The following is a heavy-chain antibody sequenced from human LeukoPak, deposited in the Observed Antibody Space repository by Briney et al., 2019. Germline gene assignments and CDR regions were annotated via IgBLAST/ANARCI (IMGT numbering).Heavy chain of an antibody. CDR2: IYYSGST. CDR1: GASISSYY. D-gene: IGHD6-19*01. V-gene: IGHV4-59*01. J-gene: IGHJ3*02. CDR3: ARGVSSGWYRLDI. Sequence: PSETLSLTCTVSGASISSYYWSWIRQPPGKGLEWIGYIYYSGSTNYNPSLKSRVTISVDTSKNQFSLKLSSVTAADTAVYYCARGVSSGWYRLDIWGQGTMVTVSS.